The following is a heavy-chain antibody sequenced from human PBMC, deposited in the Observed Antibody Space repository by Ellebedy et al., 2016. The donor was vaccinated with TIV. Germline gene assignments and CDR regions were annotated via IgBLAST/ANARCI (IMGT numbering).Heavy chain of an antibody. CDR2: INPNSGGT. V-gene: IGHV1-2*02. J-gene: IGHJ6*03. CDR3: ARFSRSRAPDYYYYMDV. Sequence: ASVKVSXXASRYTFTGYYMHWVRQAPGQGLEWMGWINPNSGGTNYAQKFQGRVTMTRDTSISTAYMELSRLRSDDTAVYYCARFSRSRAPDYYYYMDVWGKGTTVTVSS. CDR1: RYTFTGYY.